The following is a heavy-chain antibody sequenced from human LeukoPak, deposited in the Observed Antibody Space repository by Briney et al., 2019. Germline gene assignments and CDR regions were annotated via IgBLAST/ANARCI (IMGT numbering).Heavy chain of an antibody. CDR2: IYYSGST. Sequence: PSETLSLTCTVSGGSISSGGYYWSWIRQHPGKGLEWIGYIYYSGSTDYNPSLKSRVTISVDTSKNQFSLKLSSVTAADTAVYYCAHSQGYYYDSSGPITEAFDIWGQGTMVTVSS. J-gene: IGHJ3*02. D-gene: IGHD3-22*01. V-gene: IGHV4-31*03. CDR1: GGSISSGGYY. CDR3: AHSQGYYYDSSGPITEAFDI.